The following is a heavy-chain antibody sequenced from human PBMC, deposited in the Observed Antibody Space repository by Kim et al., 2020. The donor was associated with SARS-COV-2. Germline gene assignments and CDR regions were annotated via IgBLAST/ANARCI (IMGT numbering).Heavy chain of an antibody. D-gene: IGHD3-16*01. CDR3: AREEGGYYDYGMDV. V-gene: IGHV3-11*01. J-gene: IGHJ6*02. Sequence: ADAVKGRFTISRDNAKNSLYLQMNSRRAEDTAVYYCAREEGGYYDYGMDVWGQGTTVTVSS.